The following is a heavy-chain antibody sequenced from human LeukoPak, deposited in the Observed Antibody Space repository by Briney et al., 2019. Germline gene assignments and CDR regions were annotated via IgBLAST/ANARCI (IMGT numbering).Heavy chain of an antibody. Sequence: GESLKISCKGSGYTFTSYWIGWVRQMPGKGLEWMGIIYPGDSDTRYSPSFQGQVTISADKSISTAYLQWSSLKASDTAMYYCARLSDSSGWYGDFDYWGQGTLVTVSS. D-gene: IGHD6-19*01. CDR3: ARLSDSSGWYGDFDY. J-gene: IGHJ4*02. V-gene: IGHV5-51*01. CDR2: IYPGDSDT. CDR1: GYTFTSYW.